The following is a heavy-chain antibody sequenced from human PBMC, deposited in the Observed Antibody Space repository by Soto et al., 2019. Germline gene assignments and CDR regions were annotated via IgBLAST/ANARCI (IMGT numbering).Heavy chain of an antibody. J-gene: IGHJ3*02. Sequence: GASVKVSCKASGYTFTSYYMHWVRQAPGQGLEWMGIINPSGGSTSYAQKFQGRVTMTRDTSTSTAYMELRSLRSDDTALYYCARSTPPNEGGTFDIWGQGTMVTVSS. V-gene: IGHV1-46*01. D-gene: IGHD3-16*01. CDR3: ARSTPPNEGGTFDI. CDR2: INPSGGST. CDR1: GYTFTSYY.